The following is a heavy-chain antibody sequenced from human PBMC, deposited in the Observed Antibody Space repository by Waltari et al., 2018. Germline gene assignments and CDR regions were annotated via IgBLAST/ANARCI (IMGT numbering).Heavy chain of an antibody. CDR1: GFTFSDHY. J-gene: IGHJ4*02. V-gene: IGHV3-72*01. CDR3: ARDSGSAVL. CDR2: TRNKANSYTT. Sequence: EVQLVESGGGLVQPGGSMRLSCAASGFTFSDHYMSWGRQAPGKGLEWVGRTRNKANSYTTEYAASVKGRFTISRDDSKNSLYLQMNSLKTEDTAVYYCARDSGSAVLWGQGTLVTVSS.